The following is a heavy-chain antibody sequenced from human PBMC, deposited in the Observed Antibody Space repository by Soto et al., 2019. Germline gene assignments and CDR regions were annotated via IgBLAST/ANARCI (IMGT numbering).Heavy chain of an antibody. Sequence: GASVKVSCKVSGYTLTELSMHWVRQAPGQGLEWMGWISGYNGNTNYEQKFQDRVTMTTDTTTNTAYMELRSLRSDDTAVYYCAREGPRPYYYYGMDVWGQGTTVTVSS. J-gene: IGHJ6*02. V-gene: IGHV1-18*01. CDR3: AREGPRPYYYYGMDV. CDR1: GYTLTELS. CDR2: ISGYNGNT.